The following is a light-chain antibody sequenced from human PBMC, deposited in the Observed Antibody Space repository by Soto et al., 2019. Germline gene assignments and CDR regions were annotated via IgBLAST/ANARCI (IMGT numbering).Light chain of an antibody. CDR1: SNDVGVYNY. Sequence: QSALTQPASVSGSPGQSITISCTGTSNDVGVYNYVSWYQQHPGKAPQLMIYEVSNRPSGVSNRFSGSKSGNTASLTISGLQAEDEADYYCSSYTSSSTLLFGGGTQLTVL. V-gene: IGLV2-14*01. CDR2: EVS. CDR3: SSYTSSSTLL. J-gene: IGLJ2*01.